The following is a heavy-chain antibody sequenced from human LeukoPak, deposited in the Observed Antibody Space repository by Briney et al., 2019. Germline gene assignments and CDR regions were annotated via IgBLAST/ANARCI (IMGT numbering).Heavy chain of an antibody. Sequence: GGSLRLSCAASQFIFSNYWVTWVRQAPGKGLEWVANINQDGSENYYVDSVKGRFTISRDNAKNSLYLQMNSLRAEDTAVYYCARGLRYYDSSGYPEAYYFDYWGQGTLVTVSS. V-gene: IGHV3-7*01. CDR1: QFIFSNYW. CDR3: ARGLRYYDSSGYPEAYYFDY. CDR2: INQDGSEN. D-gene: IGHD3-22*01. J-gene: IGHJ4*02.